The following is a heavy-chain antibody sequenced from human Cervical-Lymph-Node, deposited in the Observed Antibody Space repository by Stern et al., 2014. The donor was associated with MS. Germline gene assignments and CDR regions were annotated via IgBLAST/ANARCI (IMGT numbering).Heavy chain of an antibody. CDR1: GYTFSSST. CDR2: SIPLFATP. Sequence: QVQLVQSGAEVKKPGSSVRVSCKATGYTFSSSTITWVRQAPGQGPEWMGESIPLFATPNYAQKFQGRVTITADKSTNTAYIELSRLTYADTAVYFCARNGDADGYTYGFFDSWGQGTLVTVSS. CDR3: ARNGDADGYTYGFFDS. D-gene: IGHD5-18*01. V-gene: IGHV1-69*06. J-gene: IGHJ5*01.